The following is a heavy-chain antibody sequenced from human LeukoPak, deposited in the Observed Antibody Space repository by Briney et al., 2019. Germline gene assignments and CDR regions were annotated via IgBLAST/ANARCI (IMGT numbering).Heavy chain of an antibody. D-gene: IGHD3-10*01. CDR2: IYYSGST. J-gene: IGHJ3*02. CDR3: IIDAFDI. Sequence: SETLSLTCAVYGGSFSGYYWSWIRQPPGKGLEWIGYIYYSGSTNYNPSLKSRVTISVDTSKNQFSLKLSSVTAADTAVYYCIIDAFDIWGQGTMVTVSS. CDR1: GGSFSGYY. V-gene: IGHV4-59*01.